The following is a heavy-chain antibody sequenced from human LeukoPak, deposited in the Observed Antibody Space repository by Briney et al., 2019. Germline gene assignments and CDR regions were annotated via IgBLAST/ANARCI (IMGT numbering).Heavy chain of an antibody. Sequence: SETLSLTCTVSGGSISSYYWTWIRQPPGKGLEWIGYIYYSGSTNYNPSLKSRVTISVDTSKNQFSLKLSSVTAADTAVYYCARQYSDILTGYHRGELYWYFDLWGRGTLVTVSS. CDR1: GGSISSYY. D-gene: IGHD3-9*01. CDR3: ARQYSDILTGYHRGELYWYFDL. CDR2: IYYSGST. V-gene: IGHV4-59*01. J-gene: IGHJ2*01.